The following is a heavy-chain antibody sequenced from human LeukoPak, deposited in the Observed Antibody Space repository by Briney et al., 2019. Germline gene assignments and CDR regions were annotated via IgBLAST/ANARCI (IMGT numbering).Heavy chain of an antibody. CDR2: ISYDGSNK. Sequence: GGSLRLSCAASGFTFSSYGMHWVRQAPGKGLEWVAVISYDGSNKYYADSVKGRFTISRDNSKNTLYLQMNSLRAEDTAVYYCARTLGKLAVAGPSFDYWGQGTLVTVSS. CDR1: GFTFSSYG. CDR3: ARTLGKLAVAGPSFDY. D-gene: IGHD6-19*01. J-gene: IGHJ4*02. V-gene: IGHV3-30*03.